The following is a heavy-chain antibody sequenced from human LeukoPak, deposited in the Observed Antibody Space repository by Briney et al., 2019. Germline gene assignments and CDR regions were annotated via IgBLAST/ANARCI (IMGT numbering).Heavy chain of an antibody. J-gene: IGHJ3*02. CDR2: IYHSGST. CDR1: GGSISSSNW. V-gene: IGHV4-4*02. Sequence: KSSETLSLTCAVSGGSISSSNWWSWVRQPPGKGLEWIGEIYHSGSTNYNPSLKSRVTISVDKSKNQFSLKLSSVTAADTAVYYCAASGYSFGDAFDIWGQGTVVTVSS. CDR3: AASGYSFGDAFDI. D-gene: IGHD3-16*01.